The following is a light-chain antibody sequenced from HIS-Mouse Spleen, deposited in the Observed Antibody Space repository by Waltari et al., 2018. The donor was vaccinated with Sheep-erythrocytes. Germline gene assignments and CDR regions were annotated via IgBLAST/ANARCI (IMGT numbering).Light chain of an antibody. Sequence: SYELTQPPSVSVSPAQTASITCSGDALPKKYAYWYQQKTVQPPVLVIYDDSKRPSGFPESFSVSSSGTMATLTISGAQVEDEADYYCYSTDSSGNHYVFVTGTKVTVL. CDR3: YSTDSSGNHYV. CDR1: ALPKKY. CDR2: DDS. V-gene: IGLV3-10*01. J-gene: IGLJ1*01.